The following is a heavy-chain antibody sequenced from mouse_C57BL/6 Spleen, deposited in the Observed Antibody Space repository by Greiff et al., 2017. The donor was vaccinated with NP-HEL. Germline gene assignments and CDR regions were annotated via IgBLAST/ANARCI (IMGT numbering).Heavy chain of an antibody. Sequence: EVKLVESGGGLVKPGGSLKLSCAASGFTFSSYAMSWVRQTPEKRLEWVATISDGGSYTYYPDNVKGRFTISRDNAKNNLYLQMSHLKSEDTAMYYCARGRGPTVVLYYAMDYWGQGTSVTVSS. J-gene: IGHJ4*01. D-gene: IGHD1-1*01. CDR3: ARGRGPTVVLYYAMDY. CDR2: ISDGGSYT. CDR1: GFTFSSYA. V-gene: IGHV5-4*03.